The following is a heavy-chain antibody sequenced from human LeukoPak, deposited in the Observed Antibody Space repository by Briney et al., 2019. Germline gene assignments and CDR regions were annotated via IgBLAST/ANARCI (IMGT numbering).Heavy chain of an antibody. Sequence: GGSLRLSCAASGFTFSSYGMHWVRQAPSRGLEWVAVIWFDGTKTYYADSVKGRFTISRDNSKDTLYLQMNDLRVEDTAMYYCAKEGQTTVSLFYYNYYMDVWGTGTTVTVSS. CDR1: GFTFSSYG. V-gene: IGHV3-33*06. D-gene: IGHD4-11*01. CDR2: IWFDGTKT. J-gene: IGHJ6*03. CDR3: AKEGQTTVSLFYYNYYMDV.